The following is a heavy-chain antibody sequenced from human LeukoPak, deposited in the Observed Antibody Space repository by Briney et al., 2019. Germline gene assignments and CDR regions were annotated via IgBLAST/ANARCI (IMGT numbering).Heavy chain of an antibody. Sequence: GASVKVSCKASGYTFTSYYMHWVRQAPGQGLEWMGIINPSGGSTSYAQKLQGRVTMTTDTSTSTAYMELRSLRSDDTAVYYCARDGLRFLEWLLGDNWFDPWGQGTLVTVSS. CDR3: ARDGLRFLEWLLGDNWFDP. J-gene: IGHJ5*02. CDR1: GYTFTSYY. D-gene: IGHD3-3*01. V-gene: IGHV1-46*01. CDR2: INPSGGST.